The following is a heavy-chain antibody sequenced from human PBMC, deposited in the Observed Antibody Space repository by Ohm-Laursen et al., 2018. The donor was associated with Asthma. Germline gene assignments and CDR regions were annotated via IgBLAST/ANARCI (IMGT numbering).Heavy chain of an antibody. J-gene: IGHJ4*02. CDR3: AKGTTVTTVDY. CDR1: GITFSSYW. CDR2: ISGSGGST. V-gene: IGHV3-23*01. D-gene: IGHD4-17*01. Sequence: SLRLSCAASGITFSSYWMHWVRQAPGKGLEWVSAISGSGGSTYYADSVKGRFTISRDNSKNTLYLQMNSLRAEDTAVYYCAKGTTVTTVDYWGQGTLVTVSS.